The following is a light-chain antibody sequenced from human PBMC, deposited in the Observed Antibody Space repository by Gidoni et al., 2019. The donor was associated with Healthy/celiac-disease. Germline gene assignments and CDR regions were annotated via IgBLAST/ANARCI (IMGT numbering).Light chain of an antibody. V-gene: IGLV2-23*02. J-gene: IGLJ2*01. CDR2: EVS. CDR3: CSYAGSSFVV. CDR1: SCDVGSYNL. Sequence: QSALTQPASVSGSPGQSITIPCTGTSCDVGSYNLVSWYQKPPGKAPKLMIYEVSKRPSEVSNRFSGSKSGNTASLTISGIQAEDEADYYCCSYAGSSFVVFGGGTKLTVL.